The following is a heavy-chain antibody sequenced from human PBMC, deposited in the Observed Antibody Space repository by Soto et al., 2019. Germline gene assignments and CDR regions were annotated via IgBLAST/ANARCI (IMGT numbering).Heavy chain of an antibody. Sequence: EVQLLESGGGLEPPGGSLRLSCVTSGFTFTSYGMSWVRQAPGKGLEWVSAISGSSDTYYPDPVKGRFTISRDNSRSTLYLQMNSLRAEDTAVYYCATYGGDSGGYEYFQRWGQGCLVTVSS. V-gene: IGHV3-23*01. CDR1: GFTFTSYG. CDR3: ATYGGDSGGYEYFQR. D-gene: IGHD3-10*01. CDR2: ISGSSDT. J-gene: IGHJ1*01.